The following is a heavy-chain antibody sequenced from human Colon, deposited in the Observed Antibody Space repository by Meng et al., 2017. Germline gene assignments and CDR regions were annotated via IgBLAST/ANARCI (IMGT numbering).Heavy chain of an antibody. CDR3: ARGRTGSGWIYYFDY. Sequence: GGPLRLSCAASGFTFSSYEMNWVRQAPGKGLEWVSYISSSGSTIYYADSVKGRFTISRDNAKNSLYLQMNSLRAEDTAVYYCARGRTGSGWIYYFDYWGQGTLVTVSS. J-gene: IGHJ4*02. D-gene: IGHD6-19*01. CDR2: ISSSGSTI. V-gene: IGHV3-48*03. CDR1: GFTFSSYE.